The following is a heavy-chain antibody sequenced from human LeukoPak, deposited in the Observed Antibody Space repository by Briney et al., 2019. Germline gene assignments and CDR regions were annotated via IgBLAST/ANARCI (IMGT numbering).Heavy chain of an antibody. CDR1: GDSISSYY. D-gene: IGHD2-21*02. CDR2: IYHSGNT. J-gene: IGHJ3*02. V-gene: IGHV4-4*08. CDR3: ARSIIVVVAAGALDI. Sequence: SETLSLTCTVSGDSISSYYWSWIRQPPGKGLEWMGYIYHSGNTNSNPSLKSRVTISVDTTKNQFSLKLSSVTAADTAVYYYARSIIVVVAAGALDIWGQGTMVTVSS.